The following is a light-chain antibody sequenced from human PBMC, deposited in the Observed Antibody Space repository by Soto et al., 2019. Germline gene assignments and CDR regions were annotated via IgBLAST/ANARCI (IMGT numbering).Light chain of an antibody. CDR2: AAS. J-gene: IGKJ1*01. V-gene: IGKV1-39*01. Sequence: DIQMTQSPSSLSASVGDRVTITCRASQSISSYLNWYQQKPGKAPKLLIYAASSSQSGVPSRFSGSGSGTDFTLTISSLQPEDFATYYCQQSYTTPRTFGQGTKVE. CDR3: QQSYTTPRT. CDR1: QSISSY.